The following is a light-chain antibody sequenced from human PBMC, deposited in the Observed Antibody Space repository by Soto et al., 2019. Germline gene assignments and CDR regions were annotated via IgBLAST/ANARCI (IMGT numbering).Light chain of an antibody. J-gene: IGKJ2*01. V-gene: IGKV3-15*01. CDR2: AAS. CDR3: HQYNNWPPMHT. CDR1: QSISNN. Sequence: IVMTQSPATLSVFPGERATLSCRASQSISNNLAWLQQKPGQAPRLLSYAASTRATGVPARFSGSGSGTDFTLTISSLQPEDFAVYYCHQYNNWPPMHTFGQGTKLEIK.